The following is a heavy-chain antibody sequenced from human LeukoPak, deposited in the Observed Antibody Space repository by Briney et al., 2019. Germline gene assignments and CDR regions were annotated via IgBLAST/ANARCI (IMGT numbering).Heavy chain of an antibody. CDR3: AKATYYYDSSALDY. D-gene: IGHD3-22*01. CDR2: ISGSGGST. Sequence: QPGGSLRLSCAASGFTFSSYAMSWVRQAPGKGLEWVSAISGSGGSTYYADSVKGRFTISRDNSKNTLYLQMNSLRAEDTALYYCAKATYYYDSSALDYWGQGTLVTVSS. V-gene: IGHV3-23*01. J-gene: IGHJ4*02. CDR1: GFTFSSYA.